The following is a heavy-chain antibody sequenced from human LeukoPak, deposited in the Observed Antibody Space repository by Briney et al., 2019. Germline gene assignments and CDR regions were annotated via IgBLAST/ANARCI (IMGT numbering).Heavy chain of an antibody. V-gene: IGHV3-30-3*01. Sequence: GGSLRLSCAASGFTFSSYAMHWVRQAPGKGLEWVAVISYDGSNKYYADSVKGRFTISRDNSKNTLYLQMNSLRAEDAAVYYCARDGDWPNPPISGGMDVWGQGTTVTVSS. CDR1: GFTFSSYA. CDR2: ISYDGSNK. J-gene: IGHJ6*02. CDR3: ARDGDWPNPPISGGMDV. D-gene: IGHD3-9*01.